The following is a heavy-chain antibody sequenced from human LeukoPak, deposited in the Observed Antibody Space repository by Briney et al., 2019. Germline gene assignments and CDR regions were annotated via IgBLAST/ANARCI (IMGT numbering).Heavy chain of an antibody. CDR3: GGDADSSGHLYN. CDR1: GFTFSSFS. CDR2: ISSSRSYI. D-gene: IGHD6-19*01. Sequence: SPGGSQRLSCAASGFTFSSFSMDWVRQAPGKGLEWVASISSSRSYIYYADSVKGRFTISRDNAKNSLYLQMNSLRAEDTAVYYGGGDADSSGHLYNWGEGTLVTLSP. V-gene: IGHV3-21*01. J-gene: IGHJ4*02.